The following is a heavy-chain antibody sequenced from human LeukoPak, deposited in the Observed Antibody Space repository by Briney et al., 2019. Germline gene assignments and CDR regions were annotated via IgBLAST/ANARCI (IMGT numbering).Heavy chain of an antibody. J-gene: IGHJ4*02. CDR1: GFTFSGYS. V-gene: IGHV3-21*01. CDR3: AREVSEGFDF. CDR2: FGTRSTSI. D-gene: IGHD3-22*01. Sequence: GGSLRLSCIASGFTFSGYSMNWIRQAPGKGLEWVSSFGTRSTSIYHAGSVKGRFAISRDNAKNSLYLQMNSLRAEDTAVYYCAREVSEGFDFWGQGTLVTVSS.